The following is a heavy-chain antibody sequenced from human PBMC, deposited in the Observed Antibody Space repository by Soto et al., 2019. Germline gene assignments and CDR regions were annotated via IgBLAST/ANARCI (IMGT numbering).Heavy chain of an antibody. CDR2: TYYRSRWYN. CDR3: AGTTSHQWYYMDV. J-gene: IGHJ6*03. Sequence: SQTLSLTCAISGDSVSSNSAAWNWIRLSQSRGLEWLARTYYRSRWYNDYAVSVRSRITVNPETSKNQISLQLTSVSPEDTAVYYCAGTTSHQWYYMDVWGKGTTVTVSS. D-gene: IGHD1-7*01. V-gene: IGHV6-1*01. CDR1: GDSVSSNSAA.